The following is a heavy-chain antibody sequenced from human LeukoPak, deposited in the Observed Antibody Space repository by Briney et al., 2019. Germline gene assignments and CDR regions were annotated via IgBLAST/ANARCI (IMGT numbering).Heavy chain of an antibody. CDR3: AKILWLTYYFDY. V-gene: IGHV3-30*02. J-gene: IGHJ4*02. CDR1: GFAFSSYG. Sequence: GGSLRLSCAASGFAFSSYGMHWVRQAPGKGLEWVAFIRYDGSNKYYADSVKGRFTISRDNSKNTLYLQMNSLRAEDTAVYYCAKILWLTYYFDYWGQGTLVTVSS. D-gene: IGHD2-21*01. CDR2: IRYDGSNK.